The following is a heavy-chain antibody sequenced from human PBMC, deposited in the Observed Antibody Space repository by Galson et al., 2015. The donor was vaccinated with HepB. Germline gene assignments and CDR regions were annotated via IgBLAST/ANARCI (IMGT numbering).Heavy chain of an antibody. D-gene: IGHD5-18*01. CDR1: GFTFSSYS. Sequence: SLRLSCAASGFTFSSYSMNWVRQAPGKGLEWVSSISSSSSYIYYADSVKGRFTISRDNAKNSLYLQMNSLRAEDTAVYYCAREDLQLFGFDFPGDAFDIWGQGTMVTVSS. CDR3: AREDLQLFGFDFPGDAFDI. CDR2: ISSSSSYI. V-gene: IGHV3-21*01. J-gene: IGHJ3*02.